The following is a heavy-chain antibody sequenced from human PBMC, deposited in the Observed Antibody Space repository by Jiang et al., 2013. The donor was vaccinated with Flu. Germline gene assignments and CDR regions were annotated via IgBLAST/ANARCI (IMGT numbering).Heavy chain of an antibody. V-gene: IGHV3-21*01. CDR2: ISSSASYI. D-gene: IGHD2-21*02. CDR3: ARGIGDDSRDY. Sequence: TLTSYTMSWVRQAPGKGLEWISSISSSASYIYHADSVKGRFTISRDNAKNSLFLQMNSLTAEDTAVYYCARGIGDDSRDYWGQGTLVTV. J-gene: IGHJ4*02. CDR1: TLTSYT.